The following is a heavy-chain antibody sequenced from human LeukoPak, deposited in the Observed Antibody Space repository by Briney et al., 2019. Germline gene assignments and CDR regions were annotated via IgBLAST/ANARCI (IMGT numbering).Heavy chain of an antibody. D-gene: IGHD2-2*01. V-gene: IGHV1-18*01. CDR2: ISAYNGNT. Sequence: GASVKASCKASGYTFTSYGISWVRQAPGQGLEWMGWISAYNGNTNYAQKLQGRVTMTTDTSTSTAYMELRSLRSDDTAVYYCARDTSIDLGYCSSTSCPNYYYYMDVWGKGTTVTISS. CDR1: GYTFTSYG. CDR3: ARDTSIDLGYCSSTSCPNYYYYMDV. J-gene: IGHJ6*03.